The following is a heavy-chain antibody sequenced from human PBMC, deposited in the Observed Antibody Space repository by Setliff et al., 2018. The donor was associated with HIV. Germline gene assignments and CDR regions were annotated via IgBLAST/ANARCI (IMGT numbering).Heavy chain of an antibody. V-gene: IGHV4-61*01. CDR3: TRRGADSYYPRPLDV. CDR1: GGSVSTGNYY. D-gene: IGHD3-10*01. J-gene: IGHJ6*03. CDR2: ISYSGST. Sequence: SETLSLTCTVSGGSVSTGNYYWNWIRLPPGKGLEWIGYISYSGSTNYNPSLKSRVTISVDTSKNQFSLRLNSVTAADTAIYYCTRRGADSYYPRPLDVWGKGTTVTVS.